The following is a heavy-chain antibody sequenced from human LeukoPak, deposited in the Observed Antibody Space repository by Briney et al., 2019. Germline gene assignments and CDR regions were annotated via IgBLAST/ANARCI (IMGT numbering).Heavy chain of an antibody. CDR1: GGSFSGYY. V-gene: IGHV4-34*01. Sequence: SETLSLTCAVYGGSFSGYYWSWIRQPPGKGLEWIGEISHSGSTNYNPSLKRRVTISVDTSKNQFSLKLSSVTAADTAVYYCARVGYGSGDFDYWGQGTLVTVSS. CDR3: ARVGYGSGDFDY. J-gene: IGHJ4*02. CDR2: ISHSGST. D-gene: IGHD3-10*01.